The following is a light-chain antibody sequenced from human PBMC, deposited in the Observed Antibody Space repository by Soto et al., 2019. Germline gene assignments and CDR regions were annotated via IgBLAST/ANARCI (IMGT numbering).Light chain of an antibody. CDR3: CSYAGSSNV. CDR1: SSDVGGYNY. V-gene: IGLV2-8*01. CDR2: EVN. Sequence: QSALTQPPSASGSPGQSVAISCTGTSSDVGGYNYVSWYQQHPGKAPKLMIYEVNKRPSGVPDRFSGSKSGNTASLTVSGLQVEDEADYYCCSYAGSSNVFGPGTTLTVL. J-gene: IGLJ1*01.